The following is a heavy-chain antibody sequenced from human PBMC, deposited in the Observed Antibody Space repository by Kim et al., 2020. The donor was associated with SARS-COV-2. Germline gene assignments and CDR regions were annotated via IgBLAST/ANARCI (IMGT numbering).Heavy chain of an antibody. CDR2: IYTSGST. CDR1: GGSISSYY. J-gene: IGHJ5*02. V-gene: IGHV4-4*07. CDR3: ARDYYYGSGNNWFDP. D-gene: IGHD3-10*01. Sequence: SETLSLTCTVSGGSISSYYWSWIRQPAGKGLEWIGRIYTSGSTNYNPSLKSRVTMSVDTSKNQFSLKLSSVTAADTAVYYCARDYYYGSGNNWFDPWGQGTLVTVSS.